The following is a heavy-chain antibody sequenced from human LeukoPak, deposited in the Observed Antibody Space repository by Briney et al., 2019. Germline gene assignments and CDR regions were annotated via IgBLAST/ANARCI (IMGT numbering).Heavy chain of an antibody. J-gene: IGHJ3*02. Sequence: SETLSLTCAVSGGSISSYYWSWIRQPPGKGLEWIGYIYYSGSTNYNPSLKSRVTISVDTFKNQFSLKLSSVTAADTAVYYCARDLSTGSDAFDIWGQGTMVTVSS. CDR2: IYYSGST. CDR1: GGSISSYY. V-gene: IGHV4-59*01. D-gene: IGHD1-1*01. CDR3: ARDLSTGSDAFDI.